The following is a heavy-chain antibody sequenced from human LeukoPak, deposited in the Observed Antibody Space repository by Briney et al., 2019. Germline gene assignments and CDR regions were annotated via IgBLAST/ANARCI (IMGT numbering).Heavy chain of an antibody. V-gene: IGHV1-69-2*01. D-gene: IGHD3-9*01. J-gene: IGHJ4*02. CDR3: ATGDVLRYFRLDY. CDR2: VDPEDGET. Sequence: ASVKVSCKVSGYTFTDYYMHWVQQAPGKGLEWMGLVDPEDGETIYAEKFQGRVTITADTSTDTAYMELSSLRSEDTAVYNCATGDVLRYFRLDYWGQGTLVTVSS. CDR1: GYTFTDYY.